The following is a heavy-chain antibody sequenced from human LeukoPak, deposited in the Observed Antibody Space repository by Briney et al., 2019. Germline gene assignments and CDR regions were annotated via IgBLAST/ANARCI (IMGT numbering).Heavy chain of an antibody. D-gene: IGHD2-2*01. CDR1: GGSISSGSYY. CDR2: IYTSGST. J-gene: IGHJ4*02. CDR3: ARAARGYCSSTSCHNEDFDY. V-gene: IGHV4-61*02. Sequence: SQTLSLTCTVSGGSISSGSYYWSWIRQPAGKGLEWIGRIYTSGSTNYNPSLKSRVTISVDTSKNQFSLKLSSVTAADTAVYYCARAARGYCSSTSCHNEDFDYWGQGTLVTVSS.